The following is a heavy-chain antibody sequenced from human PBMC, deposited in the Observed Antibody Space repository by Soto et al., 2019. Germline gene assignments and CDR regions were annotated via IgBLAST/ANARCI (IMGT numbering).Heavy chain of an antibody. CDR2: INPSGGST. D-gene: IGHD2-21*02. CDR1: GYTFTSYY. J-gene: IGHJ4*02. V-gene: IGHV1-46*03. CDR3: ARAATDYPDY. Sequence: QVQLVQSGAEVKKPGASVKVSCKASGYTFTSYYMHWVRQAPGQGLEWMGIINPSGGSTSYAQKFQGRVTMTRDPATSTVYMELSSLRSEDTAVYYCARAATDYPDYWGQGTLVTVSS.